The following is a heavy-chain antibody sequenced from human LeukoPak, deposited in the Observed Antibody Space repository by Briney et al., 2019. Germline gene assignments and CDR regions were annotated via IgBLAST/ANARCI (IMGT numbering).Heavy chain of an antibody. J-gene: IGHJ4*02. CDR2: IYASGTT. Sequence: PSETLSLTCTVSAGSINPYYWSWIRQSAEKGLEWIGRIYASGTTKYNPSLQSRVAMSVDMSKNQFSQNLASVTAADTAVYYCARDQGYTYGQTHYFDFWGQGILVTVSS. D-gene: IGHD5-18*01. V-gene: IGHV4-4*07. CDR3: ARDQGYTYGQTHYFDF. CDR1: AGSINPYY.